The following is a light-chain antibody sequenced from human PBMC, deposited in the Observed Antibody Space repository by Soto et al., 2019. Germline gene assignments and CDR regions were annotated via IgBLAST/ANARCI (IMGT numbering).Light chain of an antibody. CDR1: SSGVGAYNY. Sequence: QSALTQPASVSGSPGQSITISCTGTSSGVGAYNYDSWYQQYPGEAPKVIIYDVSHRPAGVSNRFSGSKSGNTASLTISGLQTQDEADYSCSSYTSATTYVFGTGTRSPS. J-gene: IGLJ1*01. V-gene: IGLV2-14*01. CDR3: SSYTSATTYV. CDR2: DVS.